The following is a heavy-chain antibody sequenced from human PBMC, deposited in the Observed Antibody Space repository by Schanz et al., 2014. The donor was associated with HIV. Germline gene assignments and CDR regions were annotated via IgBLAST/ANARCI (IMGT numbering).Heavy chain of an antibody. J-gene: IGHJ6*02. CDR3: ARRESDGALDV. Sequence: QVQLVQSGAEVKKPGASVKVSCKASGYTFTSYGISWVRQAPGQGLEWMGWISAYNGNTNYAPKFQGRVTMTRDTSTTTVYMEVRSLSSEDTAMYHCARRESDGALDVWGPGTTVIVSS. D-gene: IGHD2-21*02. CDR2: ISAYNGNT. V-gene: IGHV1-18*01. CDR1: GYTFTSYG.